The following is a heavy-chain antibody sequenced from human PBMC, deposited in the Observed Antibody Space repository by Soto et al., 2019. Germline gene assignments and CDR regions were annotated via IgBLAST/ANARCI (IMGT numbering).Heavy chain of an antibody. CDR3: TTAGSSSSWWFDP. CDR1: GFTFSNAW. CDR2: IKSKTDGGTT. D-gene: IGHD6-6*01. J-gene: IGHJ5*02. V-gene: IGHV3-15*07. Sequence: GGSLRLSCAASGFTFSNAWMNWVRQAPGKGLEWVGRIKSKTDGGTTDYAAPVKDRLTTSRDDSKNTLYLQMNSLKTEDTAVYYCTTAGSSSSWWFDPWGQGTLVTVSS.